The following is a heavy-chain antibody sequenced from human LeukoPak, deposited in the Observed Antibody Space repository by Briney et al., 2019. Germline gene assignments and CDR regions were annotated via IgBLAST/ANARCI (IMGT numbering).Heavy chain of an antibody. CDR2: INHSGST. CDR1: GGSFSGYY. CDR3: ARTYDFWSGYGVNKNWFDP. Sequence: SETLSLTCAVYGGSFSGYYWSWIRQPPGKGLEWIGEINHSGSTNYNASLKSRVTISVDTSKNQFSLKLSSVTAADTAVYYCARTYDFWSGYGVNKNWFDPWGQGTLVTVSS. V-gene: IGHV4-34*01. J-gene: IGHJ5*02. D-gene: IGHD3-3*01.